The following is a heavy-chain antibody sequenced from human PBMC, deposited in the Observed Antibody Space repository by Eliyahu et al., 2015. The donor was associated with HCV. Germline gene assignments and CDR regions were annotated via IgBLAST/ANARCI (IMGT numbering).Heavy chain of an antibody. CDR3: ARERLGGYDYVWGSYRSTYYFDY. V-gene: IGHV4-4*07. CDR1: GGSISSYY. CDR2: IYTTRGST. Sequence: QVQLQESGPGLVKPSETLSLTCPVXGGSISSYYWSWIRQPAGKGLEWVGRIYTTRGSTNYNPSLKSRVTMSVDTSKNQFSLKLSSVTAADTAVYYCARERLGGYDYVWGSYRSTYYFDYWGQGTLVTVSS. D-gene: IGHD3-16*02. J-gene: IGHJ4*02.